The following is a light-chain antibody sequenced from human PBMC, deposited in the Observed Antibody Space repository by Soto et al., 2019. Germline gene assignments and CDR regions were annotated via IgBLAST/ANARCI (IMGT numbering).Light chain of an antibody. J-gene: IGKJ4*01. V-gene: IGKV3-15*01. Sequence: EIVMTQSPDTLSVAPGERATLSCRASQSVSNNLAWYQQKPGQAPRLLLSGASTRATGIPARFSGSGSGTEFILTISSLQSEDFAVYYCQQYNTWSPLTFGGGTKVETK. CDR1: QSVSNN. CDR3: QQYNTWSPLT. CDR2: GAS.